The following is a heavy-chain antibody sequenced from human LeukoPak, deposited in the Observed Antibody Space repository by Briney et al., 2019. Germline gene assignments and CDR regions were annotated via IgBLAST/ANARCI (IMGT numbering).Heavy chain of an antibody. V-gene: IGHV1-3*01. Sequence: ASVKVSCTASGYTFTSYAMHWVRQAPGQRLEWMGWINAGNGNTKYSQKFQGRVTITRDTSASTAYMELSSLRSEDTAVYYCARMGDILTGYSEVGDYWGQGTLVTVSS. D-gene: IGHD3-9*01. CDR3: ARMGDILTGYSEVGDY. CDR2: INAGNGNT. J-gene: IGHJ4*02. CDR1: GYTFTSYA.